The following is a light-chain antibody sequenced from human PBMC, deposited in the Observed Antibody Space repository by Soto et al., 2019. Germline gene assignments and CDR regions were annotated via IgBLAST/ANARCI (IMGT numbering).Light chain of an antibody. Sequence: QSVLTQPPSASGTPGQRVTSSCSGSSSNIESNYVYWYQQLPGSAPKLLIYRTDQRPSGVPDRFSGSKSGASASLASIGLRSDEEADDYCSACDDSRSAVVFGGGTQLTVL. V-gene: IGLV1-47*01. CDR1: SSNIESNY. CDR3: SACDDSRSAVV. CDR2: RTD. J-gene: IGLJ2*01.